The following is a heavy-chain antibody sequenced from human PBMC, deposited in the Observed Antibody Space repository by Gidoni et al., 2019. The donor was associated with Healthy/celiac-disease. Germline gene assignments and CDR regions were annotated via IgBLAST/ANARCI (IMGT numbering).Heavy chain of an antibody. V-gene: IGHV4-59*01. CDR3: ARGGIAARPFPFDY. D-gene: IGHD6-6*01. Sequence: QVQLQESGPGLVKPSETLSLTCTVSGGSISSYYWSWIRQPPGKGLEWIGYIYYSGSTNYNPSLKSRVTISVDTSKNQFSLKLSSVTAADTAVYYCARGGIAARPFPFDYWGQGTLVTVSS. CDR1: GGSISSYY. J-gene: IGHJ4*02. CDR2: IYYSGST.